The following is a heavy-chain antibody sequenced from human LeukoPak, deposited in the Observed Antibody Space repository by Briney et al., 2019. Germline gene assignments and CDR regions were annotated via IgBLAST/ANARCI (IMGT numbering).Heavy chain of an antibody. Sequence: SVTVSCKASGGTFSSYAISWVRQAPGQGLEWMGRIIPILGIANYAQKFQGRVTITADKSTSTAYMELSSLRSEDTAVYYCARDDMYSSSWYWFDPWRQGTLVTVSP. D-gene: IGHD6-13*01. CDR2: IIPILGIA. J-gene: IGHJ5*02. CDR1: GGTFSSYA. CDR3: ARDDMYSSSWYWFDP. V-gene: IGHV1-69*04.